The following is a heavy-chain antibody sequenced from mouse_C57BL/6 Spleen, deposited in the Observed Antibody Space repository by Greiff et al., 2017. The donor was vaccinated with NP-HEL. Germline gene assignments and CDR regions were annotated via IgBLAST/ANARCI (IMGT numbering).Heavy chain of an antibody. Sequence: QVQLQQPGAELVKPGASVKLSCKASGYTFTSYWMPWVKQRPGQGLEWIGMIHPNSGSTNYNEKFKSKATLTVDKSSSTAYMQLSSLTSEDSAVYYCAKDDGYYPSYWYFDVWGTGTTVTVSS. CDR3: AKDDGYYPSYWYFDV. V-gene: IGHV1-64*01. CDR2: IHPNSGST. D-gene: IGHD2-3*01. J-gene: IGHJ1*03. CDR1: GYTFTSYW.